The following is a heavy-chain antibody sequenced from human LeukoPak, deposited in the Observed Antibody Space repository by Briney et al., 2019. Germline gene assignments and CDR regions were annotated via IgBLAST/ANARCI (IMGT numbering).Heavy chain of an antibody. CDR3: ASSRYYDILTNYWVYYFDN. V-gene: IGHV4-59*12. CDR2: IYYSGST. Sequence: PSETLSLTCTVSGGSISSNYWSWIRQPPGKGLEWIGYIYYSGSTNYNPSLKSRVTISVDTSKIQFSLKLSSVTAADTAVYYCASSRYYDILTNYWVYYFDNWGQGALVTVSS. CDR1: GGSISSNY. J-gene: IGHJ4*02. D-gene: IGHD3-9*01.